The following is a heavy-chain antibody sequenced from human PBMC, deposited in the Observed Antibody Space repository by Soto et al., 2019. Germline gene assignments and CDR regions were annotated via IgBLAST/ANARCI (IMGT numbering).Heavy chain of an antibody. CDR3: ARAQYSSSWDLYFDY. Sequence: SVKVSCKASGGTFSSYAISWVRQAPGQGLEWMGGIIPIFGTANYAQKFQGRVTITADESTSTAYMELSSLRSEDTAVYYCARAQYSSSWDLYFDYSGQGTLVTFSS. CDR2: IIPIFGTA. J-gene: IGHJ4*02. V-gene: IGHV1-69*13. CDR1: GGTFSSYA. D-gene: IGHD6-13*01.